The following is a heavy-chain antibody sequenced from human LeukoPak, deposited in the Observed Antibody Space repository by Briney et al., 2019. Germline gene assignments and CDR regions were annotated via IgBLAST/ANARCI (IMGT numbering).Heavy chain of an antibody. D-gene: IGHD5-24*01. V-gene: IGHV1-46*01. Sequence: ASVKVSCKASGYTFTNYNMHWVRQAPGQGLEWMGIINPSGGSTNYAQNFQGRVTMTRDTSTSTVYMELSSLRSEDMAVYYCARVRDGYNDAYDIWGQGTMVTVPS. CDR2: INPSGGST. CDR1: GYTFTNYN. CDR3: ARVRDGYNDAYDI. J-gene: IGHJ3*02.